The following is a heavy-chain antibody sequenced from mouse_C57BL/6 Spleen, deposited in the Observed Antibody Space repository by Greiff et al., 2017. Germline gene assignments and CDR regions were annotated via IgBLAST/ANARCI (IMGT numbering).Heavy chain of an antibody. CDR3: ARGDAMDY. CDR2: IDPSDSET. CDR1: GYTFTRYW. V-gene: IGHV1-52*01. Sequence: QVQLQQPGAELVRPGSSVKLSCKASGYTFTRYWMHWVKQRPIQGLEWIGNIDPSDSETHYNQKFKDKATLTVNKSSSTAYMQVSSLASEDSAVYYCARGDAMDYWGQGTSVTVSS. J-gene: IGHJ4*01.